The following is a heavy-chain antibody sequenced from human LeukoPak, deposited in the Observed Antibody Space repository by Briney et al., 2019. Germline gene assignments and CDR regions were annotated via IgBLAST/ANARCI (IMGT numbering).Heavy chain of an antibody. J-gene: IGHJ2*01. V-gene: IGHV1-69*13. CDR1: GGTFSSYA. Sequence: SVKVSCKSSGGTFSSYAISWVRQAPAQGLEWMGGIIPIFGTANYAQKFQGRVTITADESTSTAYMELSRLRSDDTAVYYCATVASTSSDWYFDLWGRGTLVTVSS. CDR2: IIPIFGTA. D-gene: IGHD2/OR15-2a*01. CDR3: ATVASTSSDWYFDL.